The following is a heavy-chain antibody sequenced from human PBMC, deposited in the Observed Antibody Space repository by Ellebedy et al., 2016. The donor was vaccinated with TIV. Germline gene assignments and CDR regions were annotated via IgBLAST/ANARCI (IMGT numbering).Heavy chain of an antibody. J-gene: IGHJ3*02. D-gene: IGHD1-26*01. CDR3: ARPYMGSPYDAFDI. CDR2: INPNSDGT. Sequence: AASVKVSCKASGYTFNGYYIHWVRQSPGQGLEWLGWINPNSDGTNYAQKFQGRVTMTRDTYISTAYMELSRLRSDDTAVYYCARPYMGSPYDAFDIWGQGTMVTVSS. V-gene: IGHV1-2*02. CDR1: GYTFNGYY.